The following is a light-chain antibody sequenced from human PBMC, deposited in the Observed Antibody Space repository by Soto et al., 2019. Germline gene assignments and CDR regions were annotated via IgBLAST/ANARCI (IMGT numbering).Light chain of an antibody. CDR1: QNIHNH. CDR2: DAI. J-gene: IGKJ4*01. V-gene: IGKV3-15*01. Sequence: EILMSPYPATLSVSPGEGFTLSCRASQNIHNHMSWLLQKSGQTPRLLIYDAIIRGADVPARFSGSRSGTEFTLTINSLQSEDFAVYYCQQYDAWPLTFGGGTKVDI. CDR3: QQYDAWPLT.